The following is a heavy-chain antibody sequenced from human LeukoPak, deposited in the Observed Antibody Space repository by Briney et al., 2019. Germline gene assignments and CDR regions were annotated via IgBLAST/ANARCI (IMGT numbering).Heavy chain of an antibody. CDR2: IYYSGST. Sequence: SETLSLTCTVSGGSISSYYWGWIRQPPGKGLEWIGSIYYSGSTYYNPSLKSRVTISVDTSKNQFSLKLSSVTAADTAVYYCARVRIAARPYYYYYYMDVWGKGTTVTISS. V-gene: IGHV4-39*07. J-gene: IGHJ6*03. CDR3: ARVRIAARPYYYYYYMDV. D-gene: IGHD6-6*01. CDR1: GGSISSYY.